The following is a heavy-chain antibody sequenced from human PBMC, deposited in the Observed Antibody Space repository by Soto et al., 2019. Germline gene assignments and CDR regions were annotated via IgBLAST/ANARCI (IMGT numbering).Heavy chain of an antibody. Sequence: QVQLVESGGGVVQPGRSLRLSCAASGFTFSSYGMHWVRQAPGKGLEWVAVISYEGSNKYYADSVKGRFTISRDNSKKTRYLQMKSLRAEATAVYYCAKEGSDYNIWTGSGYYGMDVWGQGTTGTVAS. CDR3: AKEGSDYNIWTGSGYYGMDV. CDR1: GFTFSSYG. V-gene: IGHV3-30*18. J-gene: IGHJ6*02. CDR2: ISYEGSNK. D-gene: IGHD3-9*01.